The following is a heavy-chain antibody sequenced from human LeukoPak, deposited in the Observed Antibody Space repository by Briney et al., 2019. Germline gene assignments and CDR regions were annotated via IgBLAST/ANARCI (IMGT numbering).Heavy chain of an antibody. J-gene: IGHJ3*02. V-gene: IGHV3-66*02. D-gene: IGHD3-10*01. CDR1: GFAVSSNY. Sequence: PGGSLRLSCAASGFAVSSNYMSWVRQAPGKGLEWVSVIYSGGNTYYGDSVKGRFTISRDNSRNTLYLQMNSVSAEYTAVYYCARAFGPRNAFDIWGQGTMVTVSS. CDR2: IYSGGNT. CDR3: ARAFGPRNAFDI.